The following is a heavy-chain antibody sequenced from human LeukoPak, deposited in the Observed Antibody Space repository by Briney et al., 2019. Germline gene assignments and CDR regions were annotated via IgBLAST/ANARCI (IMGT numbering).Heavy chain of an antibody. CDR3: ARDQRYYDSSGHLDY. Sequence: GASVKVSCKASGYTYTSYYLYWVRQAPGQGLEWMGVINPSGGSTTSAQKFQGRVTMTRDTSTSTVYMELRSLRSEDTAVYYCARDQRYYDSSGHLDYWGQGTLVTVSS. V-gene: IGHV1-46*01. CDR2: INPSGGST. J-gene: IGHJ4*02. CDR1: GYTYTSYY. D-gene: IGHD3-22*01.